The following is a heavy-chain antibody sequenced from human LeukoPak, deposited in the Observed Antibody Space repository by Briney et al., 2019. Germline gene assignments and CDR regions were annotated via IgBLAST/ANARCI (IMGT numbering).Heavy chain of an antibody. CDR2: ITESGDNT. D-gene: IGHD1-26*01. Sequence: GGSLRLSCAASGLTFSSYAMSWVRQTPGKGLEWVSTITESGDNTHYTESVKGRFTFSRDSSRNTMYLQMNSLRAEDTAIYYCATDYTPYVGASADWGQGTLVTVSS. CDR3: ATDYTPYVGASAD. CDR1: GLTFSSYA. V-gene: IGHV3-23*01. J-gene: IGHJ4*02.